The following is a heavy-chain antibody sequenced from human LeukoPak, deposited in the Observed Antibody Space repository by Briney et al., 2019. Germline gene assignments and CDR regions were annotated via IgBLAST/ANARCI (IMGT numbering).Heavy chain of an antibody. CDR3: ARLDDSSGYYPYYFDY. D-gene: IGHD3-22*01. Sequence: SETLSLTCTASGGSISSYYWSWIRQPPGKGLEWIGYIYYSGSTNYNPSLKSRVTISVDTSKNQFSLKLSSVTAADTAVCYCARLDDSSGYYPYYFDYWGQGTLVTVSS. V-gene: IGHV4-59*12. J-gene: IGHJ4*02. CDR1: GGSISSYY. CDR2: IYYSGST.